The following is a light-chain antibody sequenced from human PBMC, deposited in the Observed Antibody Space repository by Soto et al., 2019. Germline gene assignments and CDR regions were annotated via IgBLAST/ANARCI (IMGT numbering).Light chain of an antibody. CDR1: QDIDIY. V-gene: IGKV1-33*01. J-gene: IGKJ1*01. CDR3: QQYDNRPLT. Sequence: TQMTQSPSSLSASVGDRVTITCRASQDIDIYLSWYQQKPGKAPKLLIYDASNLETGVPSRFSGSGSGTDFTFTISSLQPEDIATYYCQQYDNRPLTFGQGTKV. CDR2: DAS.